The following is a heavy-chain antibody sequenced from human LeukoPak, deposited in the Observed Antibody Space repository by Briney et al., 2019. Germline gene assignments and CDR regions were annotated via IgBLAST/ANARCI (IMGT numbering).Heavy chain of an antibody. D-gene: IGHD7-27*01. Sequence: GGSLRLSCAASGFTFSSYSMNWVRQAPGKGLEWVSHITASGTAMFYADSVKGRFTISRDNPKNTLYLQMNTLRAEDTAVYYCTKTGGPWDWGQGTLVTVSS. CDR2: ITASGTAM. CDR1: GFTFSSYS. V-gene: IGHV3-48*01. CDR3: TKTGGPWD. J-gene: IGHJ4*02.